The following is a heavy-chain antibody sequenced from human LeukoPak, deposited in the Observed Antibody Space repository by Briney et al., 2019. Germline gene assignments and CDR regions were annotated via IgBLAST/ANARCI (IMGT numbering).Heavy chain of an antibody. D-gene: IGHD1-1*01. Sequence: SETLSLTCAVYGGSFSGFQWSWLRQPAGKGLEWIGRIYTSGSTNYNPSLKSRVTISVDTSKNQFSLKLSSVTAADTAVYYCARDDNQWGQGTLVTVSS. V-gene: IGHV4-4*07. J-gene: IGHJ4*02. CDR1: GGSFSGFQ. CDR2: IYTSGST. CDR3: ARDDNQ.